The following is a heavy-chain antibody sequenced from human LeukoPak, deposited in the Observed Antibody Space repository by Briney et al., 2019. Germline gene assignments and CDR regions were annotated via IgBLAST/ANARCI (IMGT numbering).Heavy chain of an antibody. D-gene: IGHD3-10*01. CDR1: GGSVIGHY. Sequence: SETLSLTCDVYGGSVIGHYWGWIRQSPGKGLEWIGEINHSGSTNYNPSLKNRVTISIDTSKNQSSLSLSAVTAADTAIYYCARGGIMVRQSINFRFFYGMDVWGQGTTVTVSS. J-gene: IGHJ6*02. CDR3: ARGGIMVRQSINFRFFYGMDV. CDR2: INHSGST. V-gene: IGHV4-34*01.